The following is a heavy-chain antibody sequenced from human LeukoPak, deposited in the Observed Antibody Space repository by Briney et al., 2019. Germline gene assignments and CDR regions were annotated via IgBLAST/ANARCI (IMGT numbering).Heavy chain of an antibody. J-gene: IGHJ5*02. Sequence: GGSLTLTCAASGFTFSSYTMNWVRRAPGKGLEWFSSISNSSSYIYYADSVKGRFTISRDNAKNSLYLQMNSLRAEDTAVYYCARASDYDHVWGSYRYYDWFDPWGQGTLVTVSS. V-gene: IGHV3-21*01. CDR3: ARASDYDHVWGSYRYYDWFDP. D-gene: IGHD3-16*02. CDR2: ISNSSSYI. CDR1: GFTFSSYT.